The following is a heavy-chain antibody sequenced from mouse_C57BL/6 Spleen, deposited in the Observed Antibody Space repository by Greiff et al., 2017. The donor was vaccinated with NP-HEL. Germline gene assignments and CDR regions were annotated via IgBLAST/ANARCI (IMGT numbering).Heavy chain of an antibody. Sequence: EVQLQQSGPGLVKPSQSLSLPCSVTGYSITSGYYWNWIRQFPGNKLEWMGYISYDGSNNYNPSLKNRISITRDTSKNQFFLKLNSVTTEDTATLYLAREEWGYYFDYWGQGTTLTVSS. V-gene: IGHV3-6*01. J-gene: IGHJ2*01. CDR2: ISYDGSN. CDR3: AREEWGYYFDY. CDR1: GYSITSGYY.